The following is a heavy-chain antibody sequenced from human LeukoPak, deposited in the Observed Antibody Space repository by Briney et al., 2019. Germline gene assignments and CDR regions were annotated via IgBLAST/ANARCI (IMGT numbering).Heavy chain of an antibody. Sequence: PGGSLRLSCAASGFTFSSYWMSWVRQAPGKGLEWVANIKQDGSEKYYVDSVKGRFTISRDNAKNSLYLQMNSLRAEDTAVYYCAREGYGSGVYYYYYYYMDVWGKGTTVTVSS. CDR3: AREGYGSGVYYYYYYYMDV. CDR2: IKQDGSEK. J-gene: IGHJ6*03. V-gene: IGHV3-7*01. D-gene: IGHD3-10*01. CDR1: GFTFSSYW.